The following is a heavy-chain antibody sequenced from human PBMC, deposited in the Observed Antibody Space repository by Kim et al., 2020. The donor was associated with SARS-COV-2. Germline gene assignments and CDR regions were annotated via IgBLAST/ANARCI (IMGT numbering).Heavy chain of an antibody. D-gene: IGHD5-18*01. CDR2: ISGSGGST. Sequence: GGSLRLSCAASGFTFSSYARSWVRQAPGKGLEWVSAISGSGGSTYYADSVKCRFTISRDNSKNTLNLQMNSLRVEDTAVYYCAKDREIQLWYYWGQGTLVIVYS. CDR3: AKDREIQLWYY. J-gene: IGHJ4*02. V-gene: IGHV3-23*01. CDR1: GFTFSSYA.